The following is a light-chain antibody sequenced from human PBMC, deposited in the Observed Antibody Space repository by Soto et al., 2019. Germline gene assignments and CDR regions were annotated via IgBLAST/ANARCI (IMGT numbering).Light chain of an antibody. J-gene: IGLJ2*01. Sequence: QSVLTKPPSVSGAPGQRVTISCTGSSSNIGAGYDVHWYQQLPGTAPKVLIYGNSNRPAGVPDRFSGSKSGTSASLAITGLQAEDEADYYCQSYDSSLSGSVVFGGGTKVTVL. CDR1: SSNIGAGYD. V-gene: IGLV1-40*01. CDR2: GNS. CDR3: QSYDSSLSGSVV.